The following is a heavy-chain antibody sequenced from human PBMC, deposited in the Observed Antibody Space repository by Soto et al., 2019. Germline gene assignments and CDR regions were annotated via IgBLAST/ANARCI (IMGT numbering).Heavy chain of an antibody. CDR1: GYTLTSYA. CDR2: INAGNGKA. Sequence: APVKPCCKAPGYTLTSYAMHWLHQAPGKRLEWMGWINAGNGKAKYSQKFQGRVTITADKSASTAYMELSSLRSEDTAVYYCSRGRARYSGYKHGPGDAFDIWGQGTMVTVSS. V-gene: IGHV1-3*01. J-gene: IGHJ3*02. CDR3: SRGRARYSGYKHGPGDAFDI. D-gene: IGHD5-12*01.